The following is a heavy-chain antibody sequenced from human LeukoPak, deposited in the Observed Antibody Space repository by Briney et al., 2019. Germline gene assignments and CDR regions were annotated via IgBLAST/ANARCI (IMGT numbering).Heavy chain of an antibody. CDR2: INPNSGGT. CDR3: ARDRRGYDPPDV. J-gene: IGHJ6*02. D-gene: IGHD5-12*01. V-gene: IGHV1-2*02. Sequence: ASVTDSCKASGYTFTVYYMHWVRQAPGQGLEWMGWINPNSGGTNYARKFQGRVTMTRDTSISTAYMELSRLRSDDTAVYYCARDRRGYDPPDVWGQGTTVTVSS. CDR1: GYTFTVYY.